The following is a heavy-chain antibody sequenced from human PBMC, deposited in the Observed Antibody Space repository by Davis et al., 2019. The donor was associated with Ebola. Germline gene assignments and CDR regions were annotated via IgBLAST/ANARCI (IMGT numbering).Heavy chain of an antibody. CDR3: AKGPSMIVVVITWVYFDY. Sequence: GESLKISCAASGFTFSSYSMNWVRQAPEKGLEWVSAISGSGGSTYYADSVKGRFTISRDNSKNTLYLQMNSLRAEDTAVYYCAKGPSMIVVVITWVYFDYWGQGTLVTVSS. CDR1: GFTFSSYS. V-gene: IGHV3-23*01. J-gene: IGHJ4*02. CDR2: ISGSGGST. D-gene: IGHD3-22*01.